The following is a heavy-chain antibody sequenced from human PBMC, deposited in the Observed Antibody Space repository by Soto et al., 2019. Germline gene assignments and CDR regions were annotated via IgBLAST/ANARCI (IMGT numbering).Heavy chain of an antibody. CDR2: IYYSGST. CDR1: GGSISSGGYY. Sequence: SETLSLTCTVSGGSISSGGYYWSWIRQHPGKGLEWIGYIYYSGSTYYNPSLKSRVTISVDTSKNQFSLKLSSVTAADTAVYYCARVLGLYGSGSYSYYYGMDVWGQGTTVTVSS. J-gene: IGHJ6*02. CDR3: ARVLGLYGSGSYSYYYGMDV. V-gene: IGHV4-31*03. D-gene: IGHD3-10*01.